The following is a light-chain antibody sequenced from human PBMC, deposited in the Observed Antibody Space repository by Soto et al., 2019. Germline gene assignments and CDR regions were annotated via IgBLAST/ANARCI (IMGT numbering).Light chain of an antibody. CDR1: SSDVGDYNY. Sequence: QSALTQPASVSGSPGQSITISCTGTSSDVGDYNYVSWYQQHPGKAPKLMIYDVSNRPSGVSNRFSGSKSGNTASLTISGLQPEDEADYYCSSYSSSSPFVFGTGTKVTVL. V-gene: IGLV2-14*03. CDR2: DVS. CDR3: SSYSSSSPFV. J-gene: IGLJ1*01.